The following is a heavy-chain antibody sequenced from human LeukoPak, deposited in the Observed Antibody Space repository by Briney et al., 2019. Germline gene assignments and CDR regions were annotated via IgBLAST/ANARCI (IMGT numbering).Heavy chain of an antibody. CDR1: GFTFGNYP. CDR3: ARVSPQIAVAGHVDY. D-gene: IGHD6-19*01. CDR2: IKQDGSEK. V-gene: IGHV3-7*03. Sequence: GGSLRLSCVASGFTFGNYPMSWVRQAPGKGLEWVANIKQDGSEKYYVDSVKGRFTISRDNAKNSLYLQMNSLRAEDTAVYYCARVSPQIAVAGHVDYWGQGTLVTVSS. J-gene: IGHJ4*02.